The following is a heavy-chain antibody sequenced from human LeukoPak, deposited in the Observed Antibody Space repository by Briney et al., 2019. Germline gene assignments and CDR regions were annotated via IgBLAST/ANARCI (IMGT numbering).Heavy chain of an antibody. J-gene: IGHJ4*02. CDR2: ISSSGSTI. Sequence: GGSLRLSCAASGFTFSSYDMNWVRQAPGKGLEWVSYISSSGSTIYSADSVKGRFTISRDNAKNSLYLQMDSLRVEDTAVYYCARVDYFDYWGQGTVITVSA. CDR1: GFTFSSYD. CDR3: ARVDYFDY. V-gene: IGHV3-48*03.